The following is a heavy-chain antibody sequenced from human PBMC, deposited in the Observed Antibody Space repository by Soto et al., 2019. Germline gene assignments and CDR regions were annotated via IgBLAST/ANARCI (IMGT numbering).Heavy chain of an antibody. Sequence: QVQLVQSGAEVKKPGSSVKVSCKASGGTFSSYAISWVRQAPGQGLEWMGGIIPIFGTANYAQKFQGRVTITADESTSTAYMELSSLRSEDTAVYYCARRMENTVVVIGARHNWFDPWGQGTLVTVSS. CDR1: GGTFSSYA. J-gene: IGHJ5*02. CDR3: ARRMENTVVVIGARHNWFDP. D-gene: IGHD3-22*01. V-gene: IGHV1-69*01. CDR2: IIPIFGTA.